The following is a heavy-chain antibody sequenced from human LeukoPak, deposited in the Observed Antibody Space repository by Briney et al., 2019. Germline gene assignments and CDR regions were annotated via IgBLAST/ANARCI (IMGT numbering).Heavy chain of an antibody. V-gene: IGHV3-33*06. J-gene: IGHJ4*02. Sequence: GSLRLSCAASGFTFDDYGMSWVRQAPGKGLEWVAVMWYDGSKDYYADSVKGRFTISRDTSKNTLYLQMNNLRAEDTAVYYCAKDRETYEYTFDYWGQGTLVTVSS. CDR1: GFTFDDYG. CDR2: MWYDGSKD. D-gene: IGHD6-6*01. CDR3: AKDRETYEYTFDY.